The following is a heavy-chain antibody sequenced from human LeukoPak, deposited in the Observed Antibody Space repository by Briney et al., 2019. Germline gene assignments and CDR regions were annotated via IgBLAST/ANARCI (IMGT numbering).Heavy chain of an antibody. CDR2: INHSGST. D-gene: IGHD6-6*01. V-gene: IGHV4-30-2*01. CDR3: ARDEYSSSSGFGY. CDR1: GGSISSGGYY. J-gene: IGHJ4*02. Sequence: PSQTLSLTCTVSGGSISSGGYYWSWIRQPPGKGLEWIGEINHSGSTNYNPSLKSRVTISVDTSKNQFSLKLSSVTAADTAVYYCARDEYSSSSGFGYWGQGTLVTVSS.